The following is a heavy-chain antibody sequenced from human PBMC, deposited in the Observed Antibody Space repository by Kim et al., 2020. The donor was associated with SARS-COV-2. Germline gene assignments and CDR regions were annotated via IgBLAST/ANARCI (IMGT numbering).Heavy chain of an antibody. CDR2: LSGNGVNT. CDR1: GFTFSGYA. CDR3: AKDPAGGVMNGGQAFEI. J-gene: IGHJ3*02. V-gene: IGHV3-23*01. Sequence: GGSLRLSCAASGFTFSGYAMNWVRQAPGKGPEWVSGLSGNGVNTYYADSVRGRFTISRDNSKNTLYLQMNSLRVDDTAIYYCAKDPAGGVMNGGQAFEIWGQGTMVTVSS. D-gene: IGHD3-16*01.